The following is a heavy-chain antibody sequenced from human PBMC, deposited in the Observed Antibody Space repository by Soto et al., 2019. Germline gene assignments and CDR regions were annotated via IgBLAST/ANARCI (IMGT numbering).Heavy chain of an antibody. Sequence: QLQLQESGSGLVKPSQTLSLTCAVSGGSMSSGRYSWSWIRQPPGKGLEWIGSICHSGNTYYNPPLKSRVTISVDWSKNQFSLTLSSGTAADTAVYYCARGPPHHYWGQGTLVTVSS. V-gene: IGHV4-30-2*01. CDR3: ARGPPHHY. CDR2: ICHSGNT. J-gene: IGHJ4*02. CDR1: GGSMSSGRYS.